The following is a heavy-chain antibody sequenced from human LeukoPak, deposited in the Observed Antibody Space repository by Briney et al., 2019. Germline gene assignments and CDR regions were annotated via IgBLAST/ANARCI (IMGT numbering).Heavy chain of an antibody. CDR1: GASISTGGFY. Sequence: TLSLTCTVSGASISTGGFYWTWIRQPPGEGLEWIGYIYYTGSVDYNASLKSRVTISVDTSKNQFSLKLSSVTAADTAVYYCASSQITINWFDPWGQGTLVTVSS. V-gene: IGHV4-30-4*08. J-gene: IGHJ5*02. D-gene: IGHD3-3*01. CDR2: IYYTGSV. CDR3: ASSQITINWFDP.